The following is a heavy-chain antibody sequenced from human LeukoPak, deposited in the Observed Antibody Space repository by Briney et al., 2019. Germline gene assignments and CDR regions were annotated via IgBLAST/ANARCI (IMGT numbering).Heavy chain of an antibody. V-gene: IGHV1-2*02. CDR3: ASFKYCSGGSCYYYYGMDV. CDR2: INPNSGGT. Sequence: ASVKVSCKASGYTFTGYYMHWVRQAPGQGLEWMGWINPNSGGTNYAQKFQGRVTMTRDTSISTAYMELSRLRSDDTAVYYCASFKYCSGGSCYYYYGMDVWGQGTTVTVSS. J-gene: IGHJ6*02. CDR1: GYTFTGYY. D-gene: IGHD2-15*01.